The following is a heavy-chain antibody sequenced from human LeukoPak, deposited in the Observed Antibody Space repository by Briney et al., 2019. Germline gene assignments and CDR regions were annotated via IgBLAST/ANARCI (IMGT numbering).Heavy chain of an antibody. Sequence: PSETLSLTCTVSGGSISISSDYWGWIRQPPGKGLEGIGIIYYSGSTYYNPSLKSRVTISVDTSKNQFSLKLSSVTTADTAVYYCAVVGTILREFDYWGQGTLVTVSS. D-gene: IGHD2-15*01. CDR1: GGSISISSDY. V-gene: IGHV4-39*01. CDR2: IYYSGST. J-gene: IGHJ4*02. CDR3: AVVGTILREFDY.